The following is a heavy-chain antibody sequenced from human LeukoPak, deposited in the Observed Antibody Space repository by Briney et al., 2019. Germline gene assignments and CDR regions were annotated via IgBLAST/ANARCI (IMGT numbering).Heavy chain of an antibody. J-gene: IGHJ6*03. D-gene: IGHD1-26*01. CDR1: GFTFSSYW. CDR2: ISSDGGNT. V-gene: IGHV3-74*01. CDR3: AREWELRGAYYMDV. Sequence: GGSLRLSCAASGFTFSSYWMHWVRQAPGKGLVWVSRISSDGGNTVYAETVKGRFTISRDNANDTLYLQMDSLRGEDTAVYYCAREWELRGAYYMDVWGKGTTVTVSS.